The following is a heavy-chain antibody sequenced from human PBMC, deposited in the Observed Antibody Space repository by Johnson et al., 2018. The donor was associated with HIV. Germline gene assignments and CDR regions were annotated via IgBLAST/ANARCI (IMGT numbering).Heavy chain of an antibody. V-gene: IGHV3-20*04. CDR3: AKDRGVSAAHDAFDI. D-gene: IGHD2-21*01. CDR1: GFTFDDYG. Sequence: VQLVESGGRVVRPGGSLRLSCVASGFTFDDYGMSWVRQAPGKGLEWVSGIHWNGGSTGYAESVKGRFTISRDNAKNSLYLQMNSLRAEDTAVYYCAKDRGVSAAHDAFDIGGQGTMVTVSS. CDR2: IHWNGGST. J-gene: IGHJ3*02.